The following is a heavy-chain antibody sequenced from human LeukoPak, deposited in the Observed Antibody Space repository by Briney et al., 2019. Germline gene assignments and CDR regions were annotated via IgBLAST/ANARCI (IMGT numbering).Heavy chain of an antibody. J-gene: IGHJ4*02. CDR1: EFIFRNYG. CDR2: IKEDGSEK. D-gene: IGHD1-14*01. V-gene: IGHV3-7*02. Sequence: PGGYLRLSCPAAEFIFRNYGLNWVRQAPGKGLEWVATIKEDGSEKYYVDFVKGRFTISRDNAKNSLYLQMNSLRAEDTAEYYCGSSSAGIWGQGILVTVSS. CDR3: GSSSAGI.